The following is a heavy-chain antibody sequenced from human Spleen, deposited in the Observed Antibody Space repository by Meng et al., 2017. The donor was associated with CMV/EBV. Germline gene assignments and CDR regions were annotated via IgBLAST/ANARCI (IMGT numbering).Heavy chain of an antibody. V-gene: IGHV4-34*01. Sequence: SETLSLTCAVSGGSFSDYYWTWIRQSPGKGLEWIGEVDHTGSTDYNPYLKSRVTLSVYTSKNQFSLKMSSVTASYTAVYYCVGRLVVPTATKYYYGMDVWGQGTTVTVSS. J-gene: IGHJ6*02. D-gene: IGHD2-2*01. CDR1: GGSFSDYY. CDR3: VGRLVVPTATKYYYGMDV. CDR2: VDHTGST.